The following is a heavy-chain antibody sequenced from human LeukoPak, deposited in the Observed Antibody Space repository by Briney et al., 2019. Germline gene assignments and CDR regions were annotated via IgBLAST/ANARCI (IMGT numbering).Heavy chain of an antibody. CDR1: GFTFSRYW. CDR2: IKQDGSEK. CDR3: ATHSGWRFDY. D-gene: IGHD6-19*01. V-gene: IGHV3-7*03. J-gene: IGHJ4*02. Sequence: GGSLRLSCAASGFTFSRYWKSWVRQAPGKGLEWVANIKQDGSEKYYVDSVKGRFTISRDNAKNSLFLQMNNLRAEDTAVYYCATHSGWRFDYWGQGTLVTVSS.